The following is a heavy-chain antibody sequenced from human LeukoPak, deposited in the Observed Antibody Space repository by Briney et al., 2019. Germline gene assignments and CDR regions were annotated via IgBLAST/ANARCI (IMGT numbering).Heavy chain of an antibody. CDR1: GGSISSYY. J-gene: IGHJ4*02. CDR2: IYSTGST. Sequence: KSSETLSLTCTVSGGSISSYYWSWIRQPAGKGLEWIGRIYSTGSTNYNPSLKSRVTMSVDTSKNQFSLRLRSVTAADTAVHYCARQIASAGTAGFDFWGQGALVTVSS. CDR3: ARQIASAGTAGFDF. V-gene: IGHV4-4*07. D-gene: IGHD6-13*01.